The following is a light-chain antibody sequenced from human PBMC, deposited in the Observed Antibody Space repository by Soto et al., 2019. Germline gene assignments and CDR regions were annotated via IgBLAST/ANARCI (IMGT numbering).Light chain of an antibody. Sequence: DIQMTQSPSTLSASIGDRVTITCRASHSISNWLAWYQQKPGKAPKLLIYKASSLETGVPSRFSGSGSGTEFTLTISSLQPDDFATYYCQQYNSYSYTFGQGT. V-gene: IGKV1-5*03. CDR3: QQYNSYSYT. J-gene: IGKJ2*01. CDR1: HSISNW. CDR2: KAS.